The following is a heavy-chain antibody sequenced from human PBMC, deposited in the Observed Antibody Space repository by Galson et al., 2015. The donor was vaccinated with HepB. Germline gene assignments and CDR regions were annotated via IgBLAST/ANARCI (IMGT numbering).Heavy chain of an antibody. CDR3: ARWVRTYYYDSSGYYVSDAFDV. D-gene: IGHD3-22*01. Sequence: SVKVSCKASGYSFTWYAITWARQVPGQGLEWLGWVSDYNGDTKYAEKFQGRVTMTTDTSTTTAYMELRSLRSEDTAVYYCARWVRTYYYDSSGYYVSDAFDVWGQGTMSPSLQ. CDR1: GYSFTWYA. J-gene: IGHJ3*01. V-gene: IGHV1-18*04. CDR2: VSDYNGDT.